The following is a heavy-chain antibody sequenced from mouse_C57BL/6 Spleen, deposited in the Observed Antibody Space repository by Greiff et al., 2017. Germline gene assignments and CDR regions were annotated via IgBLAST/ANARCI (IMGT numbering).Heavy chain of an antibody. CDR1: GYTFTNYW. V-gene: IGHV1-50*01. D-gene: IGHD1-1*01. CDR3: ARWGTTAY. Sequence: VQLQQPGAELVKPGASVKLSCKASGYTFTNYWMQWVKQRPGQGLEWIGEIDPSDSYTNYNQKFKGKATLTVDTSSSTAYMQLSSLTSEDSAVYYCARWGTTAYWGQGTLVTVSA. J-gene: IGHJ3*01. CDR2: IDPSDSYT.